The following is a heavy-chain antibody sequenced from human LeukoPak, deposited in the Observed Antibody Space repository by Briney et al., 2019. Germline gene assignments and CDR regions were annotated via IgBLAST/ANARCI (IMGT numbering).Heavy chain of an antibody. CDR3: ARAGGGRFGESWNYYNGMDV. Sequence: ASVKVSCKASGYTFTGYYIHWVRQAPGQGLEWMGVINPDSGGTNFAQKFQGRVTMTRATSISTAYMELTSLSSDDTAVYFCARAGGGRFGESWNYYNGMDVWGQGTTVTASS. J-gene: IGHJ6*02. D-gene: IGHD3-10*01. CDR2: INPDSGGT. V-gene: IGHV1-2*02. CDR1: GYTFTGYY.